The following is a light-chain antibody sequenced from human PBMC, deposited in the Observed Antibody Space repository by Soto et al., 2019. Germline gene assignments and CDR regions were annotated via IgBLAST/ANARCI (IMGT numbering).Light chain of an antibody. CDR1: QSVSDW. J-gene: IGKJ2*01. Sequence: DIQMTQSPSILSASVRDRVTITCRASQSVSDWLAWYQQKPGKAPKLLIFEASTLARGVPSRFSGSGSGTDFTLTITSLQPDDFAIYYCQHYDSHRGSFGQGTRLETK. CDR3: QHYDSHRGS. V-gene: IGKV1-5*01. CDR2: EAS.